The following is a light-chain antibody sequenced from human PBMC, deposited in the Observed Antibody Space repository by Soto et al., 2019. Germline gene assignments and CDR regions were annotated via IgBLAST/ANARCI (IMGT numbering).Light chain of an antibody. V-gene: IGKV1-33*01. CDR2: DGT. J-gene: IGKJ4*01. Sequence: DTRLTQSPSSLSASVGDRVTITCQASQHISDYLNLYQQKPGKAPKLLIYDGTKLETGVPSRFSGSGSGTEFTFTISSLQPEDTATYYCHQYFNPRTFGGGTKV. CDR1: QHISDY. CDR3: HQYFNPRT.